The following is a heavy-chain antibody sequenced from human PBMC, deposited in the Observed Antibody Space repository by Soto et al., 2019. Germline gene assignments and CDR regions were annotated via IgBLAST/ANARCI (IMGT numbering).Heavy chain of an antibody. CDR3: ARSLRDIVVVPAAMLDAFDI. D-gene: IGHD2-2*01. Sequence: QVQLVQSGAEVKKPGSSVKVSCKASGGTFSSYTISWVRQAPGQGLEWMGRIIPILGIANYAQKFQDRVTITADKSTSTAYMELSSLRSEDTAVYYCARSLRDIVVVPAAMLDAFDIWGQGTMVTVSS. J-gene: IGHJ3*02. CDR1: GGTFSSYT. CDR2: IIPILGIA. V-gene: IGHV1-69*02.